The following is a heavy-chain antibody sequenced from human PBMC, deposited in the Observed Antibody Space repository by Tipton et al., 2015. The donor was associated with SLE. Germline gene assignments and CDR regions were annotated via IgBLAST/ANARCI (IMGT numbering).Heavy chain of an antibody. Sequence: TLSLTCSVYGDSLSGQYWSWIRQPPGKGLEWIGEVFRGGSTNYSPSLESRVTITVDTSKNQFSLKLSSVTAADTAVYYCARVRFAGAGDYYYYMDVWAKGTPVTVSS. V-gene: IGHV4-34*12. CDR3: ARVRFAGAGDYYYYMDV. D-gene: IGHD3-10*01. CDR1: GDSLSGQY. CDR2: VFRGGST. J-gene: IGHJ6*03.